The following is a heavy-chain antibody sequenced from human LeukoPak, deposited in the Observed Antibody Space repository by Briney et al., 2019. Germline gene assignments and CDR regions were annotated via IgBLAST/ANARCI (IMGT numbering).Heavy chain of an antibody. D-gene: IGHD3-22*01. Sequence: PSETLSLTCAVYGGSFSGYYWSWIRQPPGKGLEWVGSIYYSGSTYYNPSLKSRVTISVDTSKNQFSLKLSSVTAADTAVYYCARDHWEYYDSSGYYYGVDYWGQGTLVTVSS. CDR1: GGSFSGYY. V-gene: IGHV4-34*01. J-gene: IGHJ4*02. CDR2: IYYSGST. CDR3: ARDHWEYYDSSGYYYGVDY.